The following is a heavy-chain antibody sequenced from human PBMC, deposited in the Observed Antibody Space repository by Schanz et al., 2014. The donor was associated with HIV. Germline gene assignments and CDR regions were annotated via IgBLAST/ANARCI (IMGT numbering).Heavy chain of an antibody. CDR1: GFTFSTYG. J-gene: IGHJ3*02. V-gene: IGHV3-33*06. Sequence: QVQLVESGGRVVQPGRSLRLSCAASGFTFSTYGMHWVRQAPGKGLEWVAVIWYDGSNKYYADSVKGRFTISRDNSKNTLYLQMNSLRAEDTAVYYCANLVVAATDDAFDIWGQGTMVTVSS. CDR3: ANLVVAATDDAFDI. CDR2: IWYDGSNK. D-gene: IGHD2-15*01.